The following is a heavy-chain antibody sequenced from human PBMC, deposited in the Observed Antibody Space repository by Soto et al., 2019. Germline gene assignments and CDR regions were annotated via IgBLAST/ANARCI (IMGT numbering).Heavy chain of an antibody. CDR2: ISSSGSTI. V-gene: IGHV3-11*01. J-gene: IGHJ6*03. CDR3: CTYPSYYYYYMDV. Sequence: QVQLVESGGGLVKPGVSLRLSCAASGFTFSDYYMSWIRQAPGKGLEWVSYISSSGSTIYYADSVKGRFTISRDNAKNSLYLQMNSLRAEDTAVYYCCTYPSYYYYYMDVWGKGTTVTVAS. CDR1: GFTFSDYY. D-gene: IGHD2-2*01.